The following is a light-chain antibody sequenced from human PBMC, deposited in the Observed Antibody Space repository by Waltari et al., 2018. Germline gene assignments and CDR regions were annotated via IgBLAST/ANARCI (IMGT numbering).Light chain of an antibody. J-gene: IGLJ1*01. CDR3: QSYDDSLSGYV. Sequence: QSVLTQPPSVSGAPGQRVTISCTRSSSHIEAGFDVHWYQQLPGTAPKLLIYGNNNRPSGVPDRFSGSKSDTSASLAITGLQAEDEADYYCQSYDDSLSGYVFGTGTKVTVL. CDR2: GNN. V-gene: IGLV1-40*01. CDR1: SSHIEAGFD.